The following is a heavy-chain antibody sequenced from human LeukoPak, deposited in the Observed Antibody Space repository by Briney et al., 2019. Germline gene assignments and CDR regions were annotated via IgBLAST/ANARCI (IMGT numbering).Heavy chain of an antibody. CDR1: GFTFSSYW. CDR2: INTGGSST. D-gene: IGHD5-12*01. Sequence: GGSLRLSCAASGFTFSSYWMHWVRQAPGKGLVWVSRINTGGSSTSYADSVKGRFTISRDNAKNTLYLQMNSLRAEDTAAYYCARDLGEWLRYSLGYWGQGTLVTVSS. V-gene: IGHV3-74*01. CDR3: ARDLGEWLRYSLGY. J-gene: IGHJ4*02.